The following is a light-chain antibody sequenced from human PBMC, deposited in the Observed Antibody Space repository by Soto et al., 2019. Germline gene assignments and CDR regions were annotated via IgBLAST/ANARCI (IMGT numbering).Light chain of an antibody. CDR2: EVR. CDR1: GSDVGAYNY. J-gene: IGLJ1*01. V-gene: IGLV2-14*01. CDR3: SSYRSSTTFV. Sequence: QSVLTQPASVSGSPGQSITISCTGTGSDVGAYNYVSWYQQYPGKAPKVIIFEVRKRPSGVSNRFSGSKSGDTASLTISGLQAEDEADYYCSSYRSSTTFVFGTGTKVTVL.